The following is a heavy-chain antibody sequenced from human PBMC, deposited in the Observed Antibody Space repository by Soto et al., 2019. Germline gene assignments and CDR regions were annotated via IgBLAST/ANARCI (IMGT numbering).Heavy chain of an antibody. J-gene: IGHJ5*02. V-gene: IGHV3-33*01. CDR2: IWYDGSNK. CDR3: ARLGEMGSDILTGYYGIRKGYWFDP. Sequence: PAGSLRLSCAASGFTFSSYGMHWVRQAPGKGLEWVAVIWYDGSNKYYADSVKGRFTISRDNSKNTLYLQMNSLRAADTAVYYCARLGEMGSDILTGYYGIRKGYWFDPWGQGTLVTVSS. CDR1: GFTFSSYG. D-gene: IGHD3-9*01.